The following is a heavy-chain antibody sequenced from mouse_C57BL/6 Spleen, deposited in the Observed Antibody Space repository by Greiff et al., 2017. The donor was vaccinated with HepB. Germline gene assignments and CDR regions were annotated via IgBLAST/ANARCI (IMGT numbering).Heavy chain of an antibody. CDR2: ISSGSSTI. CDR1: GFTFSDYG. V-gene: IGHV5-17*01. CDR3: ARGTWDYEGMDY. D-gene: IGHD3-3*01. J-gene: IGHJ4*01. Sequence: DVMLVESGGGLVKPGGSLKLSCAASGFTFSDYGMHWVRQAPEKGLEWVAYISSGSSTIYYADTVKGRFTISRDNAKNTLFLQMTSLRSEDTAMYYCARGTWDYEGMDYWGQGTSVTVSS.